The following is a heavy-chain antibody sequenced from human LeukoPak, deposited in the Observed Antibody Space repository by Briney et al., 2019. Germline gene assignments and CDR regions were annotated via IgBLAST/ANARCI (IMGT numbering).Heavy chain of an antibody. J-gene: IGHJ4*02. V-gene: IGHV3-7*01. D-gene: IGHD3-9*01. CDR2: IKQDGSEK. CDR1: GFTFSTYW. Sequence: GGSLRLSCAASGFTFSTYWMTWVRQAPGKGLEWVANIKQDGSEKSYVDSVKGRFTISRDNAKNSLYLQMNSLRAEDTAVYYCARDIEPYYDILTGRADCWGQGTLVTVSS. CDR3: ARDIEPYYDILTGRADC.